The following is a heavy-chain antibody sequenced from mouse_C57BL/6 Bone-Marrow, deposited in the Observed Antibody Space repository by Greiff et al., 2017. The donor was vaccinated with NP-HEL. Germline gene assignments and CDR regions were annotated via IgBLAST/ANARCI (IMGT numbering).Heavy chain of an antibody. V-gene: IGHV2-6-1*01. CDR3: ARHRDSSGYAMDY. CDR1: GFSLTSYG. J-gene: IGHJ4*01. Sequence: QVQLKQSGPGLVAPSQSLSITCTVSGFSLTSYGVHWVRQPPGKGLEWLVVIWSDGSTTYNSALKSRLSIIKAHSKSQAFLKMISLQTDDTATDYCARHRDSSGYAMDYRGQETSVTVSS. D-gene: IGHD3-2*02. CDR2: IWSDGST.